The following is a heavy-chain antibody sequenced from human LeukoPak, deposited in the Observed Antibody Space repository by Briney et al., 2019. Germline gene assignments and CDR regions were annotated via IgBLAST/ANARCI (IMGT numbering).Heavy chain of an antibody. J-gene: IGHJ5*02. CDR2: IYHSGST. V-gene: IGHV4-38-2*02. Sequence: SETLSLACTVSGGSISGYYWTWIRQPPGKGLEWIGSIYHSGSTYYNPSLKSRVTISVDTSKNQFSLKLSSVTAADTAVYYCARSIAAALNWFDPWGQGTLVTVSS. CDR1: GGSISGYY. D-gene: IGHD6-13*01. CDR3: ARSIAAALNWFDP.